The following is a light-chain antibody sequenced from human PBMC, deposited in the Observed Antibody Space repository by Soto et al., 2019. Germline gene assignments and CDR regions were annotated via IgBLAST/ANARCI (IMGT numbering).Light chain of an antibody. V-gene: IGKV3-15*01. Sequence: EIVMTQSPATLYVSPGERVTLSCRASQSVSYNLAWYQQKPGQAPRLLIYGASTRATGIPASFSGSGSGTTFTLTISSLQSEDSAVYSCQQYNNWPLTFGGGTKVEIK. CDR2: GAS. CDR3: QQYNNWPLT. CDR1: QSVSYN. J-gene: IGKJ4*01.